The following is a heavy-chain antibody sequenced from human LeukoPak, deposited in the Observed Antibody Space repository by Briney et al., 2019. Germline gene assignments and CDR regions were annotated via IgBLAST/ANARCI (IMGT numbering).Heavy chain of an antibody. Sequence: WGSLRLSCAASGFTFSDYGIHLVRQAPGKGLEWVAFISHDGSNRYYADSVEGRFTISRDNSKETLYAQVNSLRRDDQAVYYRSKALRSWGYCGADCSNVNAFDIWGQGTMVTVSS. CDR3: SKALRSWGYCGADCSNVNAFDI. V-gene: IGHV3-33*08. J-gene: IGHJ3*02. CDR1: GFTFSDYG. D-gene: IGHD2-21*02. CDR2: ISHDGSNR.